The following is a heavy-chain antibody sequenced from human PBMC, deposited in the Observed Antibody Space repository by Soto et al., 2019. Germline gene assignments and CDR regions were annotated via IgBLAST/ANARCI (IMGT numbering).Heavy chain of an antibody. D-gene: IGHD5-18*01. CDR2: IYYSGST. V-gene: IGHV4-31*03. CDR3: AARARGYSYGPRVRYFDY. Sequence: QVQLQESGPGLVKPSQTLSLTCTVSGGSISSGGYYWSWIRQHPGKGLEWIGYIYYSGSTYYNPSLKIRVTISVDTSKNQFSLKLSSVTAADTAVYYCAARARGYSYGPRVRYFDYWGQGTLVTVSS. J-gene: IGHJ4*02. CDR1: GGSISSGGYY.